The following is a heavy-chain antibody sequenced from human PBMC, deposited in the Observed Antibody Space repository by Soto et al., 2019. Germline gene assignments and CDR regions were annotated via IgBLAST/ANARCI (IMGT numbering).Heavy chain of an antibody. Sequence: QVHLVQSGAEVRKPGASVKVSCKASGYTFISYPMHWVRQAPGQRLEWMGWINVVNGNTEYSQKFQGRVTITRDTSASTVYMELSSLRSEDTAVYYCARDPSEYDFWTGFLYWGQGTLVSVSS. CDR2: INVVNGNT. D-gene: IGHD3-3*01. CDR1: GYTFISYP. V-gene: IGHV1-3*01. CDR3: ARDPSEYDFWTGFLY. J-gene: IGHJ4*02.